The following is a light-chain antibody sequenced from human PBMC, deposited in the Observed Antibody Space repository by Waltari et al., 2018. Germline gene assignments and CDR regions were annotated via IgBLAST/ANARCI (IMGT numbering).Light chain of an antibody. CDR1: SSNIGSNT. Sequence: QSVLTQPPSASGTPGQRVTISCSGSSSNIGSNTVNWYQHLPGTAPKLLIYGNNQRPSGVPDRFSGSKSGTSASLAISGLQSEDDADYYCATWDDSLNAWMFGGGTKLTAL. J-gene: IGLJ3*02. CDR3: ATWDDSLNAWM. CDR2: GNN. V-gene: IGLV1-44*01.